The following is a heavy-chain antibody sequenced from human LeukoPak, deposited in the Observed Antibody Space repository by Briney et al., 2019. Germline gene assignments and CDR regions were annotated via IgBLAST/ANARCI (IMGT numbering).Heavy chain of an antibody. D-gene: IGHD6-13*01. Sequence: RGSLRLSSAASGFTFSSYAINWVRQAPGKGLEWVSGISNSGGSTYYADSVKGRFTISRDNSKNTLYLQMNSLRAEDTAVYYCAKETSSAFDYWGQGTLAT. CDR1: GFTFSSYA. CDR2: ISNSGGST. J-gene: IGHJ4*02. CDR3: AKETSSAFDY. V-gene: IGHV3-23*01.